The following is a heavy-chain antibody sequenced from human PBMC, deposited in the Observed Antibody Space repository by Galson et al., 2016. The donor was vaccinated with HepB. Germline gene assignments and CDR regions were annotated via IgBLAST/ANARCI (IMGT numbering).Heavy chain of an antibody. J-gene: IGHJ5*02. CDR1: GGSVNSSGDY. D-gene: IGHD3-9*01. Sequence: ETLSLTCTVSGGSVNSSGDYWGWIRQPPGKGLEWIGSFSYSGSTYYNPSLRSRVTMSIDTSKNQFSLKLNSVTAADTAVYYCARRVVLTGEDWFDPWGQGTLVTVSS. CDR3: ARRVVLTGEDWFDP. CDR2: FSYSGST. V-gene: IGHV4-39*01.